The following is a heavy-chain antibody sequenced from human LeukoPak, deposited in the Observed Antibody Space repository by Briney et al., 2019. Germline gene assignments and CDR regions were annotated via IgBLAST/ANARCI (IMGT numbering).Heavy chain of an antibody. Sequence: GESLRLSCSASGXTFSSYSMNWVRQAPGKGLEWVSSITPSSSYIYYADSVKGRFTISRDNSKYSLYLQMNSLSVEDTVVYYCASSSGRYIDWGQGTLVTVSS. CDR2: ITPSSSYI. J-gene: IGHJ4*02. V-gene: IGHV3-21*01. D-gene: IGHD6-19*01. CDR1: GXTFSSYS. CDR3: ASSSGRYID.